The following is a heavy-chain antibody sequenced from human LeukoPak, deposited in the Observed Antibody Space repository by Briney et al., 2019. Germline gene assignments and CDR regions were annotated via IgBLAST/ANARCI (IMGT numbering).Heavy chain of an antibody. CDR2: IYYSGST. D-gene: IGHD3-3*01. CDR1: GGSISSYY. V-gene: IGHV4-59*01. Sequence: SETLSLTRTVSGGSISSYYWSWIRPPAGKGLEWIGYIYYSGSTNYNPSLKSRVTISVDTSKNQFSLKLSSVTAADTAVYYCARGWALEWLNMENWFDPWGQGTLVTVSS. CDR3: ARGWALEWLNMENWFDP. J-gene: IGHJ5*02.